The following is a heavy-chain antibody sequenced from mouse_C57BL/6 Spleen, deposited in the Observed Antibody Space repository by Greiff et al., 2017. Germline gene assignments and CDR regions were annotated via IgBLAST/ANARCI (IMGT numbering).Heavy chain of an antibody. CDR2: IYPGDGDT. D-gene: IGHD4-1*01. J-gene: IGHJ2*01. Sequence: QVQLQQSGAELVKPGASVKISCKASGYAFSSYWMNWVKQRPGQGLEWIGQIYPGDGDTNYNGKFKGKATLTADKSSSTAYMQLSSLTSEDSAVYFCAIAKTGTGYFGYGGQGTTLTVSS. CDR1: GYAFSSYW. CDR3: AIAKTGTGYFGY. V-gene: IGHV1-80*01.